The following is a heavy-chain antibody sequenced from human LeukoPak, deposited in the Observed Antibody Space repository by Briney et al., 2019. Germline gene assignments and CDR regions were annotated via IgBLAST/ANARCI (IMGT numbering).Heavy chain of an antibody. Sequence: HGRSLRLSCAASGFTFSSYGMHWVRQAPGKGLEWVAVIWYDGSNKYYADSVKGRFNISRDNSKNTLYLQMNSLRAEDTAVYYCARPTYSGSYYWFDYWGQGTLVTVSS. D-gene: IGHD1-26*01. J-gene: IGHJ4*02. CDR1: GFTFSSYG. CDR3: ARPTYSGSYYWFDY. V-gene: IGHV3-33*01. CDR2: IWYDGSNK.